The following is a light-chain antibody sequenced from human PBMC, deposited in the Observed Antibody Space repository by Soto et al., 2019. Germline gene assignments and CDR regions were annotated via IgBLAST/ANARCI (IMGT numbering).Light chain of an antibody. J-gene: IGKJ1*01. V-gene: IGKV1-5*03. CDR2: K. CDR1: QSISGW. CDR3: QQYHTYS. Sequence: DIQMTQSPSTLSASVGDRVIITCRASQSISGWMAWYQQKPGKAPNLLIYKTLKSGVPSRFSGSGSGTEFTLIISSLQPDDFATYYCQQYHTYSFGQGTTVESK.